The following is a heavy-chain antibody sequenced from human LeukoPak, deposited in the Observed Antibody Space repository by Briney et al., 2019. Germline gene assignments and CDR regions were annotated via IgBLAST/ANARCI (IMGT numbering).Heavy chain of an antibody. CDR2: IYYSGST. V-gene: IGHV4-59*01. D-gene: IGHD6-13*01. J-gene: IGHJ4*02. Sequence: PSETLSLTCTVSGGSISSYYWSWIRQPPGKGLGWIGYIYYSGSTNYNPSLKSRVTISVDTSKNQFSLKLSPVTAADTAVYSCARGGGIAAAGYYFDYWGQGTLVTVSS. CDR1: GGSISSYY. CDR3: ARGGGIAAAGYYFDY.